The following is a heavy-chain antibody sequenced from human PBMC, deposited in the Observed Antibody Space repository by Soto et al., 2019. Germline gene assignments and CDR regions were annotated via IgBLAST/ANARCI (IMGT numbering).Heavy chain of an antibody. Sequence: QVQLVQSGAEVKKPGSSVKVSCKASGGTFSSYAISLVRQAPGQGLEWMGGIIPIFGTANYAQKFQGRVTITADESTSTAYMELSSRRSEDTAVYYYSRGRGGYSVYDRSMYNWFDPWGQGTLVTVSS. CDR3: SRGRGGYSVYDRSMYNWFDP. V-gene: IGHV1-69*01. J-gene: IGHJ5*02. D-gene: IGHD5-12*01. CDR1: GGTFSSYA. CDR2: IIPIFGTA.